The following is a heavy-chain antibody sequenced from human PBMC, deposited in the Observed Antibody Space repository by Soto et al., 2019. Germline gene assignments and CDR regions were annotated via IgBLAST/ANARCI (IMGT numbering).Heavy chain of an antibody. CDR3: AASSAIAAAGYFKF. D-gene: IGHD6-13*01. CDR2: ISPLFSTT. J-gene: IGHJ4*02. CDR1: GDLFNNHA. Sequence: QVQLVQSGAEVKEPGSSVKVSCKASGDLFNNHAFNWVRQAPGQGLEWMGRISPLFSTTNYAQKFQGRVTIGADELTPIVYLEVNSLESDDTAMYYCAASSAIAAAGYFKFWGQGTLVTV. V-gene: IGHV1-69*01.